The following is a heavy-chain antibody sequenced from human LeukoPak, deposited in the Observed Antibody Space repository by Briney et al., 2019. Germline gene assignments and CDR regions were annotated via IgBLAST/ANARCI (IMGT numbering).Heavy chain of an antibody. CDR2: IYSGGTT. D-gene: IGHD2-15*01. CDR1: GFIVSSSY. CDR3: VRTKLGYCSGGSCEDWFDP. V-gene: IGHV3-66*01. J-gene: IGHJ5*02. Sequence: GGSLRLPCAASGFIVSSSYMSWVRQAPEKGLEWVSIIYSGGTTYYADSVKGRFTISRDRSKNTLYLQMNSLRAEDTAVYYCVRTKLGYCSGGSCEDWFDPWGQGTLVTVSS.